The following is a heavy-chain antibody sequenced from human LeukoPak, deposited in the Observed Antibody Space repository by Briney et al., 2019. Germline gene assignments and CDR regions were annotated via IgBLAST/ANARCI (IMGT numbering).Heavy chain of an antibody. CDR2: IYPGDSDT. CDR1: GYSFTSYW. CDR3: ARITYCGGDCYTTFDY. Sequence: PGESLKISCKGSGYSFTSYWIGWVRQMPGKGLEWMGIIYPGDSDTRYSPSFQGQVTISADKSISTAYLQWCSLKASDTAMYYCARITYCGGDCYTTFDYWGQGTLVTVSS. V-gene: IGHV5-51*01. J-gene: IGHJ4*02. D-gene: IGHD2-21*01.